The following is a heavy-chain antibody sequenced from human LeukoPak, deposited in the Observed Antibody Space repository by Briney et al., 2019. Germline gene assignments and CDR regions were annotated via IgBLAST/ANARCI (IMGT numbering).Heavy chain of an antibody. J-gene: IGHJ1*01. CDR2: INHSGST. CDR1: GGSFSGYY. CDR3: ARVRRRHTEYFQH. V-gene: IGHV4-34*01. Sequence: PSETLSLTCAVYGGSFSGYYWSWIRQPPGKGLEWIGEINHSGSTNYNPSLKSRVTISVDTSKNQFSLKLSSVTAADTAVYYCARVRRRHTEYFQHWGQGTLVTVSS. D-gene: IGHD6-25*01.